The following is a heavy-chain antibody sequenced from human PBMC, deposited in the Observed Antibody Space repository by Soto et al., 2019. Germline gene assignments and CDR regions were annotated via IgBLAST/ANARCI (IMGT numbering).Heavy chain of an antibody. D-gene: IGHD1-1*01. V-gene: IGHV3-30*03. J-gene: IGHJ4*02. CDR1: GFTFSSYG. Sequence: SLRLSCAASGFTFSSYGMHWVRQAPGKGLEWVAVISYDGSNKYYADSVKGRFTISRDNSKNTLYLQMNSLRAEDTAVYYCAAGYNWNDLDYWGQGTQVTVSS. CDR2: ISYDGSNK. CDR3: AAGYNWNDLDY.